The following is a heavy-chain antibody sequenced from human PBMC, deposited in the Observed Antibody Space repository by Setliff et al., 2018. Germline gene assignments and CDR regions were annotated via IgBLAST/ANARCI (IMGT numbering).Heavy chain of an antibody. Sequence: ASVKVSCKASGYTLTNYYMQWVRQAPGQGLEWMGIINPSGGLTRYAQKFQGRVTMTRDTSTSTVYMEVSSLRSEDTAVYYCARDRYYNSWSGTSITAPHDAFDIWGQGTMVTVS. CDR3: ARDRYYNSWSGTSITAPHDAFDI. CDR1: GYTLTNYY. V-gene: IGHV1-46*03. CDR2: INPSGGLT. D-gene: IGHD3-3*01. J-gene: IGHJ3*02.